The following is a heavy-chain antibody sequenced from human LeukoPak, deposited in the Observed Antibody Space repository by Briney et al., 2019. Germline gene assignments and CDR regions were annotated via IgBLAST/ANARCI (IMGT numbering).Heavy chain of an antibody. Sequence: SETLSLTCTVSGGSISGYYWSWIRQPPGKGLEWIGEINHSGSTNYNPSLKSRVTISVDTSKNQFSLKLSSVTAADTAVYYCARGPLGYCSSTSCLRFDPWGQGTLVTVSS. J-gene: IGHJ5*02. V-gene: IGHV4-34*01. CDR3: ARGPLGYCSSTSCLRFDP. D-gene: IGHD2-2*01. CDR2: INHSGST. CDR1: GGSISGYY.